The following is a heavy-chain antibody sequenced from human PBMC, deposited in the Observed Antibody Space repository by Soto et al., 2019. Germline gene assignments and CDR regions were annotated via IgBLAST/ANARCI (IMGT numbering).Heavy chain of an antibody. V-gene: IGHV4-39*01. J-gene: IGHJ4*02. D-gene: IGHD3-3*01. CDR2: IYYSGLT. Sequence: SETLSLTCNVSGGSISSSDYYWGWIRQPPGKGLEWIGQIYYSGLTYYSPSPKSRVTMSVDTSKNQFSLKLTSVTAADTAVYYCATLPYYDFWSGYYFDYWGQGTLVTVSS. CDR1: GGSISSSDYY. CDR3: ATLPYYDFWSGYYFDY.